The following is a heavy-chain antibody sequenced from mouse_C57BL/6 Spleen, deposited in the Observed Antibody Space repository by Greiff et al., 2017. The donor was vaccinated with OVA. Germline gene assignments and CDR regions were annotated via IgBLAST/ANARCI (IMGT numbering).Heavy chain of an antibody. J-gene: IGHJ1*03. D-gene: IGHD1-1*01. V-gene: IGHV1-58*01. CDR1: GYTFTSYG. Sequence: DVKLQESGAELVRPGSSVKMSCKTSGYTFTSYGINWVKQRPGQGLEWIGYIYIGNGYTEYNEKFKGKATLTSDTSSSTAYMQLSSLTSEDSAIYFCAREGLVTTVVATRWYFDVWGTGTTVTVSS. CDR3: AREGLVTTVVATRWYFDV. CDR2: IYIGNGYT.